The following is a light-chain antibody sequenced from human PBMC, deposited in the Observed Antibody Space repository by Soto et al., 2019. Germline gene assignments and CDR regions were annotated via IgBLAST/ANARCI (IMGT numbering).Light chain of an antibody. V-gene: IGKV3-15*01. CDR2: RAS. CDR1: QNIYSN. J-gene: IGKJ1*01. CDR3: LQYHNLWA. Sequence: IVMTQSPATLSVSPGERATFSCRASQNIYSNIAWYQQRPGQAPRLLIYRASTRATGVPARFSGSGSGTEFTLTISSLQSEDFAVYSCLQYHNLWAFSQGTKGDIK.